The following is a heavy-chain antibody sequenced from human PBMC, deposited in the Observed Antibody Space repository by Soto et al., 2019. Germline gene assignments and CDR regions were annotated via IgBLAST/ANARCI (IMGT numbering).Heavy chain of an antibody. J-gene: IGHJ6*02. CDR1: GGTFSSYA. CDR3: ARGGAYDFWSGSDYYYGIDV. Sequence: QVQLVQSGAEVKKPGSSVKVSCKASGGTFSSYAISWVRQAPGQWLEWMGGIIPIFGTANYAQKFQGRVTITADESTSTAYMELSSLRSEETAVYYCARGGAYDFWSGSDYYYGIDVWGQGTTVTVSS. V-gene: IGHV1-69*01. CDR2: IIPIFGTA. D-gene: IGHD3-3*01.